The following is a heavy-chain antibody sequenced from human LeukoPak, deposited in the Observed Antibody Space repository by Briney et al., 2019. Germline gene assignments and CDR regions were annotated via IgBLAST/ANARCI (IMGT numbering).Heavy chain of an antibody. CDR3: ARGTIAVAGTFDY. D-gene: IGHD6-19*01. Sequence: SETLSLTCTVSGGSISSSSYYWGWIRQPPGKGLEWIGSIYYSGSTYYNPSLKSRVTISVDTSKNQFSLKLSSVTAADTAVYYCARGTIAVAGTFDYWGQGTLVTVSS. V-gene: IGHV4-39*07. CDR2: IYYSGST. J-gene: IGHJ4*02. CDR1: GGSISSSSYY.